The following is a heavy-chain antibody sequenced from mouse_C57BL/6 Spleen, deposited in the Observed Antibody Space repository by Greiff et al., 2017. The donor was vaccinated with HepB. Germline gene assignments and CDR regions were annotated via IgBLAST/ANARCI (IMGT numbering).Heavy chain of an antibody. Sequence: EVMLVESGGDLVKPGGSLKLSCAASGFTFSSYGMSWVRQTPDKRLEWVATISSGGSYTYYPDSVKGRFTISRDNAKNTLYLQMSSLKSEDTAMYYCARQDTTVVATDAMDYWGQGTSVTVSS. CDR2: ISSGGSYT. V-gene: IGHV5-6*01. D-gene: IGHD1-1*01. CDR3: ARQDTTVVATDAMDY. J-gene: IGHJ4*01. CDR1: GFTFSSYG.